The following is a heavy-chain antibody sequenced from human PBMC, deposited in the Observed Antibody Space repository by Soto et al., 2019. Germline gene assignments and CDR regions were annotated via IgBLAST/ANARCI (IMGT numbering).Heavy chain of an antibody. CDR3: ARDPPTYYYDSSESRMDV. V-gene: IGHV1-46*01. CDR2: INPSGGST. Sequence: ASVKVSCKASGYTFTSYYMHWVRQAPGQGLEWMGIINPSGGSTSYAQKFQGRVTMTRDKSTSTVYMELSSLRSEDTAVYYCARDPPTYYYDSSESRMDVWGQGTTVTVSS. CDR1: GYTFTSYY. J-gene: IGHJ6*02. D-gene: IGHD3-22*01.